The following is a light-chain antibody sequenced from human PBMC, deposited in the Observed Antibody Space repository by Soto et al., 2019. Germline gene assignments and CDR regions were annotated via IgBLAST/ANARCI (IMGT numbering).Light chain of an antibody. CDR2: GAS. Sequence: EIVLTQSPGSLSLSPGERATLSCRASQSVGNNLAWHQQKPGQAPRLLIYGASTRATGFPARFSGSGSGTDFTLTISRLEPEDFAVYYCQQYGSSPRTFGQGTKVDIK. CDR3: QQYGSSPRT. J-gene: IGKJ1*01. V-gene: IGKV3-20*01. CDR1: QSVGNN.